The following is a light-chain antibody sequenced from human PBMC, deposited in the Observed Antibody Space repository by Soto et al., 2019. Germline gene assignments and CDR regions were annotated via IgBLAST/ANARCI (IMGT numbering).Light chain of an antibody. CDR1: QSVSSSY. CDR3: QQYGSSSWT. V-gene: IGKV3-20*01. Sequence: IVLTQSPGTLSLSLGDRATLSCRASQSVSSSYLAWYQQQPGQAPRLLIYVASSRATGIPDRFSGSGSGTDFTLTISRLEPEDFEVYYCQQYGSSSWTFGQGTNVEIK. J-gene: IGKJ1*01. CDR2: VAS.